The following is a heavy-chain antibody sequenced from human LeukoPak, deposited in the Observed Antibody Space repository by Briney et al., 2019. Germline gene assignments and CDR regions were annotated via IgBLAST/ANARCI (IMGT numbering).Heavy chain of an antibody. J-gene: IGHJ4*02. CDR1: GYTFTSYD. CDR2: MNPNSGNT. Sequence: GASVKVSCKASGYTFTSYDINWVRQATGQGLEWMGWMNPNSGNTGYAQKFQGRVTMTRNTSISTAYMELSSLRSDDTAVYYCARGSVIVVVGTSDYFDYWGQGTLVTVSS. CDR3: ARGSVIVVVGTSDYFDY. V-gene: IGHV1-8*01. D-gene: IGHD3-22*01.